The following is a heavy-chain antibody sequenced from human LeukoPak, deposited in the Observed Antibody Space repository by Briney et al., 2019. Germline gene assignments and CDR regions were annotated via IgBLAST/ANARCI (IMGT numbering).Heavy chain of an antibody. D-gene: IGHD6-13*01. CDR2: IYSGESI. J-gene: IGHJ5*02. V-gene: IGHV4-4*07. CDR3: AKQQLETGVTWFDP. Sequence: SETLSLTCTVSGVSITAYYWSWIRQSAENGLEWIGRIYSGESIYATETAFYNPSLESRVTISVDTSKNQFSLKLSSVTAADTAVYYCAKQQLETGVTWFDPWGQGTLVTVSS. CDR1: GVSITAYY.